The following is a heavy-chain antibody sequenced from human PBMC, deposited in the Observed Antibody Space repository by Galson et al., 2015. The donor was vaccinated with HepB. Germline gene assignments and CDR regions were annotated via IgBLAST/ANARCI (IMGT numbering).Heavy chain of an antibody. CDR2: IRSKAYGGTT. D-gene: IGHD3-22*01. CDR1: GFTFGDYP. J-gene: IGHJ4*02. Sequence: SLRLSCAGSGFTFGDYPMSWFRQAPGKGLEWVGFIRSKAYGGTTEYAASVQARFTISRDDSKNTAYLQMDSLKTEDTALYYCTRDSPAYYYDSAAHEDSFDYWGRGTLVTVSS. V-gene: IGHV3-49*03. CDR3: TRDSPAYYYDSAAHEDSFDY.